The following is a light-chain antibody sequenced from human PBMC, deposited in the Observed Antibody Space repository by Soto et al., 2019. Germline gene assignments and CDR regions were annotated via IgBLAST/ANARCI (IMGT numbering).Light chain of an antibody. CDR1: QGISSA. Sequence: QLTQSPSSLSASVGDRDSITCRASQGISSALAWYQHKPGKAPKILIYDASSLQSGVPSRFSGSESGTECTLTISSLQPEDFATYYCQQLKTYPFTFGQGTRLEIK. J-gene: IGKJ5*01. V-gene: IGKV1-13*02. CDR2: DAS. CDR3: QQLKTYPFT.